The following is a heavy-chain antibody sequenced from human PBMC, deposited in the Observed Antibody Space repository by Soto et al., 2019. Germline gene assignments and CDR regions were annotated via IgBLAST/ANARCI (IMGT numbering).Heavy chain of an antibody. D-gene: IGHD3-9*01. CDR1: GGSITSSNSY. CDR2: MYYGGNT. Sequence: SETLSLTCSVSGGSITSSNSYWGWIRQPPGKGLEWIGSMYYGGNTYHNPSLNSRVTIAVDTSKNQFSLKLSSVTAADTAVYYCARQVFDISIGHYVGIFYFDYWVQGSLVTVSA. V-gene: IGHV4-39*01. CDR3: ARQVFDISIGHYVGIFYFDY. J-gene: IGHJ4*02.